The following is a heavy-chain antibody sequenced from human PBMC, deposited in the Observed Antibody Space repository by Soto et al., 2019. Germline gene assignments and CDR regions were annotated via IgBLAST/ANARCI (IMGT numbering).Heavy chain of an antibody. Sequence: SETLSLTCAVYGGSFSGYYWSWIRQPPGKGLEWIGEINHSGSTNYNPSLKSRFTISVDTSKNQFSLKLSSVTAADTAVYYCARGEVVVVPAAMPNAEYFQHWGQGTLVTVSS. D-gene: IGHD2-2*01. V-gene: IGHV4-34*01. CDR1: GGSFSGYY. CDR3: ARGEVVVVPAAMPNAEYFQH. CDR2: INHSGST. J-gene: IGHJ1*01.